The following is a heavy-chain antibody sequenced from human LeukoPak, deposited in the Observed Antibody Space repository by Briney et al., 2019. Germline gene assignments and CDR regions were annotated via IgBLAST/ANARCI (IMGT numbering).Heavy chain of an antibody. D-gene: IGHD4-23*01. CDR3: AKVGDYGGNSIFDY. V-gene: IGHV3-7*03. Sequence: PGGSLRLSCAASGFTFSSYWMSWVRQAPGKGLEWVANIKQDGSEKYYVDSVKGRFTISRDNAKNSLYLQMNSLRAEDTAVYYCAKVGDYGGNSIFDYWGQGTLVTVSS. CDR1: GFTFSSYW. J-gene: IGHJ4*02. CDR2: IKQDGSEK.